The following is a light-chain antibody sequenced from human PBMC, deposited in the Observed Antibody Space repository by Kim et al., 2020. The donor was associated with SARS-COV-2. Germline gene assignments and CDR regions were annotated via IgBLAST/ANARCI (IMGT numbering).Light chain of an antibody. CDR1: SSNIGAGFG. CDR2: NNN. Sequence: QLVLTQPPSVSGAPGQRVTISCTGSSSNIGAGFGVQWYQQLPGTAPKLLIYNNNNRPSGVPDRFSGSKSGTSASLAITGLQAEDEADYYCQSYDTSLSGLLLFAGGTQLTVL. J-gene: IGLJ2*01. CDR3: QSYDTSLSGLLL. V-gene: IGLV1-40*01.